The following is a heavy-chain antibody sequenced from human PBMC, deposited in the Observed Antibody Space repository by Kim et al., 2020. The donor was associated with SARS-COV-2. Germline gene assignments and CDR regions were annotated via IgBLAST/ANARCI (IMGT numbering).Heavy chain of an antibody. Sequence: AASVKGRFPISRDNSKNTLYLQMNSLRAEDTAVYYCARVRHDYGDYVFDYWGQGTLVTVSS. D-gene: IGHD4-17*01. CDR3: ARVRHDYGDYVFDY. V-gene: IGHV3-53*01. J-gene: IGHJ4*02.